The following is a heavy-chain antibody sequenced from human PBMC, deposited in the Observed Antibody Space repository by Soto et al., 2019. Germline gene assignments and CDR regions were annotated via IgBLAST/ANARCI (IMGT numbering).Heavy chain of an antibody. V-gene: IGHV3-23*01. CDR3: AQARAQYYDFWSGYPVDY. J-gene: IGHJ4*02. D-gene: IGHD3-3*01. CDR1: GFTFSSYA. CDR2: ISGSGGST. Sequence: EVQLLESGGGLVQPGGSLRLSCAASGFTFSSYAMSWVRQALGKGLEWVSAISGSGGSTYYADSVKGRFTISRDNSKNTLYLQMNSLRAEDTAVYYCAQARAQYYDFWSGYPVDYWGQGTLVTVSS.